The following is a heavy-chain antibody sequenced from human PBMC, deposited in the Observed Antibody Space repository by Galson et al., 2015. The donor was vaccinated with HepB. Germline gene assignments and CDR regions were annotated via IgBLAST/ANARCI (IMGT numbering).Heavy chain of an antibody. CDR1: GYSFTNYA. V-gene: IGHV1-18*01. J-gene: IGHJ6*03. CDR3: ARRTEALYSSSWGLNDHNYYMDV. CDR2: IRADNGDT. Sequence: SVKVSCKASGYSFTNYAINWVRQAPGQGLEWMGWIRADNGDTRYAQMLQGRVTMTTDTSTTTAYMEIRSLRSDDTAVYYCARRTEALYSSSWGLNDHNYYMDVWGEGTTVTVSS. D-gene: IGHD2-2*01.